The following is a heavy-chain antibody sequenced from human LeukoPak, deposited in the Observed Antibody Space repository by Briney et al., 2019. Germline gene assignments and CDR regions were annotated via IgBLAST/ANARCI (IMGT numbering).Heavy chain of an antibody. CDR3: ARLAYGSGSYYPYGMDV. Sequence: ETLSLTCTVSGGSISSYYWSWIRQPPGKGLEWIGYIYYSGSTNYNPSLKSRVTISVDTSKNQFSLKLSSVTAADTAVYYCARLAYGSGSYYPYGMDVWGQGTTVTVSS. D-gene: IGHD3-10*01. CDR2: IYYSGST. V-gene: IGHV4-59*08. J-gene: IGHJ6*02. CDR1: GGSISSYY.